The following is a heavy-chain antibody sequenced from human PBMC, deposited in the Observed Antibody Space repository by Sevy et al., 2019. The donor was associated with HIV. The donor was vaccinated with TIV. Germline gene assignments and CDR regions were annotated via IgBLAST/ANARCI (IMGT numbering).Heavy chain of an antibody. V-gene: IGHV4-59*08. CDR1: GGSITSLY. Sequence: SETLSLTCTVSGGSITSLYWNWIRQPPGKGLEWIANIYYNGHINHNPSLKSRVTLSLDTSKNQFSLRLRSVTAADTAMYYCAGENAWGRGYSWGQGTLVTVSS. CDR2: IYYNGHI. CDR3: AGENAWGRGYS. J-gene: IGHJ4*02. D-gene: IGHD1-26*01.